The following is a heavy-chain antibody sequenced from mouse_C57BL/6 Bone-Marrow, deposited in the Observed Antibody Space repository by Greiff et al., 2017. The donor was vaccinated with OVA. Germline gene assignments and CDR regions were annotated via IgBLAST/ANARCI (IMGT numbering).Heavy chain of an antibody. V-gene: IGHV3-6*01. Sequence: EVQLVESGPGLVKPSQSLSLTCSVTGYSITSGYYWNWIRQFPGNKLEWMGYISNDGSNNYNPSLKNRISITRDTSKNQFFLKLNSVTTEDTATYYCARPLGGSWFAYWGQGTLVTVSA. CDR2: ISNDGSN. CDR3: ARPLGGSWFAY. CDR1: GYSITSGYY. D-gene: IGHD3-1*01. J-gene: IGHJ3*01.